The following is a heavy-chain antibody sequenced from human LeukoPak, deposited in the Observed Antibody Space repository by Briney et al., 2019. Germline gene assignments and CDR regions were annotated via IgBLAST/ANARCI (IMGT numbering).Heavy chain of an antibody. D-gene: IGHD6-13*01. Sequence: PSETLSLPCAVYGGSLSGYYWSWIRQPPGKGLELIGEINHSGSTKYNPSLKRRATISVGTPKNQFSLKLSSVTAADTAVYYCVRRYSSCWHDDYWGQGTLVTVSS. CDR1: GGSLSGYY. CDR3: VRRYSSCWHDDY. J-gene: IGHJ4*02. V-gene: IGHV4-34*01. CDR2: INHSGST.